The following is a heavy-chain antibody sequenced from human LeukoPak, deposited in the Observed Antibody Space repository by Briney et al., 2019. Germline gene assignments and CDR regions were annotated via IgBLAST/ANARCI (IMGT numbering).Heavy chain of an antibody. D-gene: IGHD2-15*01. V-gene: IGHV3-30*04. CDR2: ISYDGSNK. CDR3: AKQLGYCSDGSCYFPY. CDR1: GFTFSSYA. J-gene: IGHJ4*02. Sequence: GGSLRLSCAASGFTFSSYAMHWVRQAPGKGLEWVAVISYDGSNKYYADSVKGRFTISRDSSKSTLCLQMNSLRAEDTAVYYCAKQLGYCSDGSCYFPYWGQGTLVTVSS.